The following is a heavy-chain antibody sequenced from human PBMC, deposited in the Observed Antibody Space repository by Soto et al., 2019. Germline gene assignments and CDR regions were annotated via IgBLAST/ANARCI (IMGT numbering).Heavy chain of an antibody. Sequence: QVQLVQSGAEVKKPGASVKVSCKASGYTFTSYGISWVRQAPGQGLEWMGWISAYNGNTNYAQKLQGRVTMTTDTSTSTAYRELRSLRSDDTAVYYCARNLGYSYGHYYFDFWGQGTLVTVSS. CDR2: ISAYNGNT. CDR1: GYTFTSYG. J-gene: IGHJ4*02. CDR3: ARNLGYSYGHYYFDF. V-gene: IGHV1-18*01. D-gene: IGHD5-18*01.